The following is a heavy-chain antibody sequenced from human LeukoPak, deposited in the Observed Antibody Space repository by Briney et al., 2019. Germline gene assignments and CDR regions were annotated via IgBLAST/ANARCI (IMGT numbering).Heavy chain of an antibody. CDR2: MNPNSGNT. CDR3: ARDIAGATKGGWFDT. CDR1: GYTFTNYD. J-gene: IGHJ5*02. D-gene: IGHD1-26*01. Sequence: RASVTVSCKASGYTFTNYDINWERQATGQGLEWMGWMNPNSGNTGYAQKFQGRVTMTRNTSISTAYMELSSLRSEDTALYYCARDIAGATKGGWFDTWGQGTPVTVSS. V-gene: IGHV1-8*01.